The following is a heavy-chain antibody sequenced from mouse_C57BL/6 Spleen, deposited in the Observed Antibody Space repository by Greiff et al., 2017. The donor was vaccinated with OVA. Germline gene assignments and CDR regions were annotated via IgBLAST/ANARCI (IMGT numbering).Heavy chain of an antibody. V-gene: IGHV1-53*01. J-gene: IGHJ1*01. CDR3: ASSRVSRLFDD. D-gene: IGHD1-1*01. Sequence: QVQLQQPGTELVRPGASVKLSCKASGYTFTSYWMHWVKQRPGQGLEWIGYINPGNGDTKYNEKFKGKATLTSDKSSSTAYIQLSSLTSEDSAVYCCASSRVSRLFDDWGQGTTVTVSA. CDR1: GYTFTSYW. CDR2: INPGNGDT.